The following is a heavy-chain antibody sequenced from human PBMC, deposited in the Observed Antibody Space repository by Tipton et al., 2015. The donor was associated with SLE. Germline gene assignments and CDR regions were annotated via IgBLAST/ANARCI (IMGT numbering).Heavy chain of an antibody. D-gene: IGHD3-10*01. J-gene: IGHJ4*02. CDR2: IHHSGPT. Sequence: TLSLTCTVSGVSTSSGGYFWIWIRHYPGKGLEWIGSIHHSGPTHYNPSLKSRVTLAVDTSKNQFSLKLSVVTAADTAVYYCARGLAMVRGDSMDYWGQGTLVTVSS. CDR3: ARGLAMVRGDSMDY. V-gene: IGHV4-31*03. CDR1: GVSTSSGGYF.